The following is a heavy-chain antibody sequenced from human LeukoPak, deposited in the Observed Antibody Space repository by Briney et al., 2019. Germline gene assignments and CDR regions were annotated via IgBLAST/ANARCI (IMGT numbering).Heavy chain of an antibody. CDR3: ARTSITMVRGVMYYYYMDV. J-gene: IGHJ6*03. CDR1: GGTFSSYA. CDR2: IIPIFGTA. D-gene: IGHD3-10*01. V-gene: IGHV1-69*13. Sequence: ASVKVSCKASGGTFSSYAISWVRQAPGQGLEWMGGIIPIFGTANYAQKFQGRVTITADESTSTAYMELSSLRSEDTAVYYCARTSITMVRGVMYYYYMDVWGKGTTVTISS.